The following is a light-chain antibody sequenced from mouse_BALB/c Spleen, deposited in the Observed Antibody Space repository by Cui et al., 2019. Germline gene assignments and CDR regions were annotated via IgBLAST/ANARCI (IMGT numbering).Light chain of an antibody. V-gene: IGKV6-20*01. Sequence: IVMTQSPKSMSMSVGERVTLSCKASENVGTYVSWYQQKPEQSPKLLIYVASNRYTGVPDRFTGSGSATDFTLTISSVQAEDLADYHCGQSYSYPTFGAGTKLELK. CDR1: ENVGTY. CDR2: VAS. CDR3: GQSYSYPT. J-gene: IGKJ5*01.